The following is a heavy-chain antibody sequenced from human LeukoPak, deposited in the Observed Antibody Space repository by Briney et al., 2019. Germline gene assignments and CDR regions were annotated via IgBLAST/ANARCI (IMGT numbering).Heavy chain of an antibody. CDR2: IYHSGST. V-gene: IGHV4-38-2*02. D-gene: IGHD6-19*01. CDR3: ARRGSGSDFDY. CDR1: GYSISSGYY. Sequence: SETLSLTCTVSGYSISSGYYWGWIRQPPGKGLEWIGSIYHSGSTYYNPSLKSRVTISVDTSKNQFSLKLSSVTAADTAVYYCARRGSGSDFDYWGQGTLVTVSS. J-gene: IGHJ4*02.